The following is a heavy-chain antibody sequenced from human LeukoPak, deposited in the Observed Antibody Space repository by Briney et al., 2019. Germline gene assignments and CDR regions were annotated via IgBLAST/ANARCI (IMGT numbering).Heavy chain of an antibody. CDR1: GGSFSGYY. J-gene: IGHJ5*02. CDR3: ARGRINVAAADLKSLNNWFDP. Sequence: SETLSLTCAVYGGSFSGYYWSWIRQPPGKGLEWIGEINHSGSTNYNPSLKSRVTISVDTSKNQFSLKLSSVTAADTAVYYCARGRINVAAADLKSLNNWFDPWGQGTLVTVSS. D-gene: IGHD6-13*01. V-gene: IGHV4-34*01. CDR2: INHSGST.